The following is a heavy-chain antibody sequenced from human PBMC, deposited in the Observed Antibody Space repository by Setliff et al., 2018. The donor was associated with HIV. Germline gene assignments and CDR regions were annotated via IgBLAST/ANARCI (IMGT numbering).Heavy chain of an antibody. CDR2: IYYGGST. CDR1: GGSISTYY. D-gene: IGHD2-2*01. Sequence: SETLSLTCSVSGGSISTYYWSWIRQPPGQGLEWIGYIYYGGSTNYNPSLKSRVTISVNKSKNQFSLKLRSVTAADTAVYYCARVVRQVPASYYYYYYMDVWGKGTTVTVSS. CDR3: ARVVRQVPASYYYYYYMDV. V-gene: IGHV4-59*01. J-gene: IGHJ6*03.